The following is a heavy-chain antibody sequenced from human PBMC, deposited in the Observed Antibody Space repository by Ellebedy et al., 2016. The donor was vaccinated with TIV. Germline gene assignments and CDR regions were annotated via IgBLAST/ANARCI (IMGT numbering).Heavy chain of an antibody. Sequence: GESLKISCAASGLTFNIYVMNWVRQAPGKGLEWVSSMNGTSSYVHYADSVEGRFAISRDNAKNSLYLHMSSLRVEDTAVYYCARVHGDYRIDYWGPGTLVTVSS. CDR2: MNGTSSYV. V-gene: IGHV3-21*06. D-gene: IGHD4-17*01. J-gene: IGHJ4*02. CDR3: ARVHGDYRIDY. CDR1: GLTFNIYV.